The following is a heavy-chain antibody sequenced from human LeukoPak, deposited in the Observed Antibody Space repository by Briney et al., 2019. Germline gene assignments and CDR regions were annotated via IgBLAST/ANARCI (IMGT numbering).Heavy chain of an antibody. CDR2: ISWNSGSI. D-gene: IGHD3-22*01. Sequence: PGGSLRLSCAASGFTFDDYAMHWVRQAPGKGLEWVSGISWNSGSIGYADSVKGRFTISRDNAKNSLYLQMNSLRAEDTALYYCAKDIRGYYDSSVTFDYWGQGTLVTVSS. V-gene: IGHV3-9*01. CDR1: GFTFDDYA. CDR3: AKDIRGYYDSSVTFDY. J-gene: IGHJ4*02.